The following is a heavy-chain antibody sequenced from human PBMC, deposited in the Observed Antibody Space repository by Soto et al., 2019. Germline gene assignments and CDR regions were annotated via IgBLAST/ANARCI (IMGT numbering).Heavy chain of an antibody. D-gene: IGHD2-8*02. CDR2: ITPISGTP. CDR1: GGFFSSGA. CDR3: ARIYCSGGICFPNWVDP. J-gene: IGHJ5*02. Sequence: SWKAFGGFFSSGAISWVRQAPGQGLEWLGGITPISGTPKYAQKFQGRVTISADESTSTAYMDLSSLRFEDTAIYYCARIYCSGGICFPNWVDPWGQGTLVTVSS. V-gene: IGHV1-69*01.